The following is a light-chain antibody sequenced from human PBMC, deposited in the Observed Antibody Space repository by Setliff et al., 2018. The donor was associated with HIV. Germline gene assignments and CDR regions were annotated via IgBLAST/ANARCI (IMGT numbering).Light chain of an antibody. Sequence: QSALTQPASVSGSPGQSITISCTGISSDVGGYYSVSWYQQHPGKAPKLMIYDVINRPSGVSNRFSGSRSGNTASLTISGLQVEGEADYYCSSYTTSSTLYVFGPGTKVTVL. CDR1: SSDVGGYYS. J-gene: IGLJ1*01. CDR2: DVI. CDR3: SSYTTSSTLYV. V-gene: IGLV2-14*03.